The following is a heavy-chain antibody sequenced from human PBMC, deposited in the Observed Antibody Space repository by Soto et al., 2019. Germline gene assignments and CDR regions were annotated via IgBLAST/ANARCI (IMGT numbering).Heavy chain of an antibody. CDR2: IYYSGST. D-gene: IGHD6-19*01. Sequence: QVQLQESGPGLVKPSETLSLTCTVSGGSISSYYWSWIRQPPGKGLEWIGYIYYSGSTNYNPSLKSRVTISVDTSKNHFSLKLSSVTAADTAVYYCARHRGGSSGLNDAFDIWGQGTMVTVSS. CDR3: ARHRGGSSGLNDAFDI. CDR1: GGSISSYY. V-gene: IGHV4-59*08. J-gene: IGHJ3*02.